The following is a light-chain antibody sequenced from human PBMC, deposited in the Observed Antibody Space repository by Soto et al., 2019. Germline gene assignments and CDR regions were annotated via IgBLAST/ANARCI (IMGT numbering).Light chain of an antibody. CDR3: QQYDNWPPFT. CDR1: QSISSY. V-gene: IGKV1-39*01. J-gene: IGKJ2*01. CDR2: AAS. Sequence: DIQMTQSPSSLSASVGDRVTITCRASQSISSYLNWYQQKPGKAPKLLIYAASSLQSGVPTRFSGSGSGTEFTLTVSSLQSEDFAVYYCQQYDNWPPFTFGQGTKLEI.